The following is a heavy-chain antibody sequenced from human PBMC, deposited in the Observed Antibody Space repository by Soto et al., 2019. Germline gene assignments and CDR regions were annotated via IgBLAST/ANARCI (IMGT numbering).Heavy chain of an antibody. Sequence: AVSLTXTVSGDSISIGNHYCSWIRQPPGKGLEGFGFIFFSGTAYYNPSLKSRLTISVDTSKNQFSLKLSSVTADDTPVYYCARTYYGTDCFDPWGQGSLVTVSS. CDR3: ARTYYGTDCFDP. V-gene: IGHV4-30-4*01. CDR2: IFFSGTA. J-gene: IGHJ5*02. CDR1: GDSISIGNHY. D-gene: IGHD3-10*01.